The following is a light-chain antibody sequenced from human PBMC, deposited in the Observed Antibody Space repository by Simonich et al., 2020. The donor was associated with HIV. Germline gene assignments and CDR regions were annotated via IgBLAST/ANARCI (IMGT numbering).Light chain of an antibody. J-gene: IGLJ3*02. V-gene: IGLV2-14*01. CDR3: ISYTTSTTWV. Sequence: QSALTQPASVSGSPGQSITISCTGTSSDVGGYNYVSWYQQYPGKAPKLLIYDVRKRPSGVSSRFSGSKSGNTASLTISGLQAEDEADYYCISYTTSTTWVFGGGTKLTVL. CDR1: SSDVGGYNY. CDR2: DVR.